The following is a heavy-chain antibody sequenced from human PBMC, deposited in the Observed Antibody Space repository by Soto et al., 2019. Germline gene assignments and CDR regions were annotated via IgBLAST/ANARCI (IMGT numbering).Heavy chain of an antibody. CDR1: GGSVSSGSYY. CDR2: IYYSGST. V-gene: IGHV4-61*01. CDR3: ARETSYCTNGVCYPTYFDY. Sequence: SETLSLTCTVSGGSVSSGSYYWSWIRQPPGKGLEWIGYIYYSGSTNYNPSLKSRVTISVDTSKNQFSLKLSSATAADTAVYYCARETSYCTNGVCYPTYFDYWDQGTLVTVSS. J-gene: IGHJ4*02. D-gene: IGHD2-8*01.